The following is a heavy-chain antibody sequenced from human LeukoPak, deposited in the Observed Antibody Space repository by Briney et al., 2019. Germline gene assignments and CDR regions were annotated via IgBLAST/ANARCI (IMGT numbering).Heavy chain of an antibody. CDR1: GFTFSDYY. Sequence: GGSLRLSCAASGFTFSDYYMSWVRQAPGKGLEWVSYISGSSSFTIYADSVKGRFTISRDNAKNSLYLQMNSLRAEDTAVYYCARVTLYGESALDYWGQGTLVTVSS. CDR3: ARVTLYGESALDY. D-gene: IGHD4-17*01. CDR2: ISGSSSFT. J-gene: IGHJ4*02. V-gene: IGHV3-11*06.